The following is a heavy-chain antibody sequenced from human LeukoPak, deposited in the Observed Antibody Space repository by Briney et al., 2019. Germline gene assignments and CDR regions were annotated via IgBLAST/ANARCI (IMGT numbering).Heavy chain of an antibody. CDR3: ARFRSDRAPRGFDP. Sequence: ASVKVSCKASGYTFTGYYMHWVRQAPGQGLEWMGWINPNSGGTNYAQKFPGRVTMTRDTSISTAYMELSSLRSEDTAVYYCARFRSDRAPRGFDPWGQGTLVTVSS. J-gene: IGHJ5*02. V-gene: IGHV1-2*02. D-gene: IGHD3-10*01. CDR1: GYTFTGYY. CDR2: INPNSGGT.